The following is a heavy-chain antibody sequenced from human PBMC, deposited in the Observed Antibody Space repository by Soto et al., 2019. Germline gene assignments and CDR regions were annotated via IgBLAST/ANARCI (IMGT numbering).Heavy chain of an antibody. D-gene: IGHD6-13*01. J-gene: IGHJ6*02. V-gene: IGHV5-51*01. CDR1: GYSFTSYW. CDR2: IYPGDSDT. Sequence: PGESLKISCKGSGYSFTSYWIGWVRQMPGKGLEWMGIIYPGDSDTRYSPSFQGQVTISADKSISTAYLQWSSLKASDTAMYYCARLKGASNRAYYCGIDVWGQGTTVPVSS. CDR3: ARLKGASNRAYYCGIDV.